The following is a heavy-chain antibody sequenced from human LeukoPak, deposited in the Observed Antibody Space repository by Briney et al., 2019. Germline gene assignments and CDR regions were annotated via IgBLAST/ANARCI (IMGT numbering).Heavy chain of an antibody. V-gene: IGHV4-59*01. CDR1: GGSISNYY. J-gene: IGHJ4*02. Sequence: PSETLSLTCTVSGGSISNYYWTWIRQPPGKRLKWFGSIYYDGSTNYNHYLKSRVTISLDTPKNQFSLKLSSVTAADTAVYYCARDGGYGSGSALWGQGTLITVSS. CDR2: IYYDGST. CDR3: ARDGGYGSGSAL. D-gene: IGHD3-10*01.